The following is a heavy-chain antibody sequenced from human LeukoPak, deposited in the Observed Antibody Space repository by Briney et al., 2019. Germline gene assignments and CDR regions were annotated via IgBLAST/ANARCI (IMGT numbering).Heavy chain of an antibody. CDR3: ARDDPSYYYDSSGYYPLILGY. D-gene: IGHD3-22*01. J-gene: IGHJ4*02. V-gene: IGHV1-2*02. CDR1: GYTFTGYY. CDR2: INPYSGGT. Sequence: ASVKVSCKASGYTFTGYYMHWVRQAPGQGHEWMGWINPYSGGTNYAQKFQGRVTMTRDTSISTAYMELSRLRSDDTAVYYCARDDPSYYYDSSGYYPLILGYWGQGTLVTVSS.